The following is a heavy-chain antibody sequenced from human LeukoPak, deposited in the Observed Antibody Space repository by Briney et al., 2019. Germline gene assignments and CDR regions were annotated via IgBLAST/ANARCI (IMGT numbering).Heavy chain of an antibody. D-gene: IGHD4-17*01. CDR2: ISYDGSNK. CDR3: AKLGTTVTTPIDY. Sequence: GGSLRLSCAASGFTFSSYGMHWVRQAPGKGLEWVAVISYDGSNKYYADSVKDRFTISRDNSKNTLYLQMNSLRAEDTAVYYCAKLGTTVTTPIDYWGQGTLVTVSS. V-gene: IGHV3-30*18. CDR1: GFTFSSYG. J-gene: IGHJ4*02.